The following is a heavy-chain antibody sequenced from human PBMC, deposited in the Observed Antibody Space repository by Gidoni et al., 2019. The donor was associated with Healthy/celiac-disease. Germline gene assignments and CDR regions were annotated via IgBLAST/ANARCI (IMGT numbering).Heavy chain of an antibody. J-gene: IGHJ6*02. CDR2: IKSKTDGGTT. Sequence: EVQLVESGGGLVKPGGPLRLSCAASGFTCSNAWMSWVRQAPGKGLEWVGRIKSKTDGGTTDYAAPVKGRFTISRDDSKNTLYLQMNSLKTEDTAVYYCTTAISVNWAYYYYGMDVWGQGTTVTVSS. D-gene: IGHD3-9*01. CDR1: GFTCSNAW. CDR3: TTAISVNWAYYYYGMDV. V-gene: IGHV3-15*01.